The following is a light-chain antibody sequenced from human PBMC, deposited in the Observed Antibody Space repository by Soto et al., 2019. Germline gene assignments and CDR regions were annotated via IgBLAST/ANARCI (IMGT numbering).Light chain of an antibody. V-gene: IGKV3-20*01. CDR1: QSVSSN. CDR2: GAS. Sequence: THSAATLSLSPEEISTLSCMASQSVSSNLAWYQQKPGQAPRLLIYGASRRATGVPDRFRGSGSGTDFTLTIVRLEPEDFAVYYCPQYGISLRTFGQGSKVDI. J-gene: IGKJ1*01. CDR3: PQYGISLRT.